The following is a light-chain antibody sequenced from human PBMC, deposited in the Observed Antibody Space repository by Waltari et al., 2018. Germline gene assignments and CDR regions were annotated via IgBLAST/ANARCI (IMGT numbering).Light chain of an antibody. J-gene: IGKJ2*01. Sequence: DIQLTQSPSFLSASVGDRVTITCRASQGISSYLAWYQQKPGKAPKLLIYAASTLQSGVPSRFSGSGSGSDFTLTITSLQPDDFGSYHCQQVNSYPFTFGQGTKLEI. CDR3: QQVNSYPFT. CDR1: QGISSY. CDR2: AAS. V-gene: IGKV1-9*01.